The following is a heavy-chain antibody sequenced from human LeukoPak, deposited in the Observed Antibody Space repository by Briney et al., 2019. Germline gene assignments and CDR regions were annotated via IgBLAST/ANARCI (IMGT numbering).Heavy chain of an antibody. J-gene: IGHJ4*02. V-gene: IGHV3-23*01. CDR3: AKLEYYDCWSNYLVLDN. CDR2: VCPSGAST. CDR1: GYSFTSYA. Sequence: GESLKISCKGSGYSFTSYAMTWVRQTPGKGLEWVSAVCPSGASTYYPQSVEGQFTISRDNSMGTPYLQRNSLNVADTAVYFCAKLEYYDCWSNYLVLDNWGQGTLVTVSS. D-gene: IGHD3-3*01.